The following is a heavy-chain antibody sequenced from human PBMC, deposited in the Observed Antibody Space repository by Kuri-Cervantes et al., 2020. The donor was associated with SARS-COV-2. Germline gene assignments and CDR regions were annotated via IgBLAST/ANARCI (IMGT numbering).Heavy chain of an antibody. V-gene: IGHV3-21*01. CDR1: GFTFSSYA. Sequence: GGSLRLSCAASGFTFSSYAMSWVRQAPGKGLEWVSSISGCSTYIYYADSVKARFTISRDDANNSLYLQINSLRAEDTGVYYCARDLAAAGMDIWGQGTTVTVSS. CDR3: ARDLAAAGMDI. D-gene: IGHD6-13*01. J-gene: IGHJ6*02. CDR2: ISGCSTYI.